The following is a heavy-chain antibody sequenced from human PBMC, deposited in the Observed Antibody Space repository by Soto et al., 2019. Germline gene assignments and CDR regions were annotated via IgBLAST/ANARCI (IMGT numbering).Heavy chain of an antibody. J-gene: IGHJ3*02. CDR2: ISSSSSYI. Sequence: EVQLVESGGGLVKPGGSLRLSCAASGFTFSSYSMNWVRQAPGKGLEWVSSISSSSSYIYYADSVKGRFTISRDNAKNSLYLQLNSLRSEDTAVYYCAREEGDPPAFDTWGQGTMVTVSS. V-gene: IGHV3-21*01. CDR3: AREEGDPPAFDT. CDR1: GFTFSSYS.